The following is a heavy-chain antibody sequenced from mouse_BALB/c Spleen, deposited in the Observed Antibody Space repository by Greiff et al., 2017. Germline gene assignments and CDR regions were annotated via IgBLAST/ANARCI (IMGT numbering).Heavy chain of an antibody. CDR2: ISYSGST. V-gene: IGHV3-2*02. CDR3: ERRRELNWDDYLDY. CDR1: GYSITSDYA. Sequence: EVQLVESGPGLVKPSQSLSLTCTVTGYSITSDYAWYWIRQFPGHKLEWLGYISYSGSTSYNPSLKSRISITRDTSKNQFFLQLNSVTTEDTATYYCERRRELNWDDYLDYWGQGTTRTVAA. J-gene: IGHJ2*01. D-gene: IGHD4-1*01.